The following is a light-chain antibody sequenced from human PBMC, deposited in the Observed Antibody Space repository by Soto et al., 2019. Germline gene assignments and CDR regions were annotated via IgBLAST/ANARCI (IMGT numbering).Light chain of an antibody. V-gene: IGLV2-11*01. CDR1: NSDIGGDND. J-gene: IGLJ1*01. CDR2: DDT. Sequence: QSVLTQPRSVSGAPGQTVTISCTGTNSDIGGDNDLYWYQHLPGKAPKLLLSDDTRRPSGVPDRFSGSKSGDSASLAITGLQAEDEADYYCCSYDSSNTFSVFGTGTKVTVL. CDR3: CSYDSSNTFSV.